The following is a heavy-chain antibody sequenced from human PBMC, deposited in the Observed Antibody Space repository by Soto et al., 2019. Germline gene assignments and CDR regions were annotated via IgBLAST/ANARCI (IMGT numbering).Heavy chain of an antibody. J-gene: IGHJ3*02. CDR3: TTGVKHGSGWRGAFDI. Sequence: GGSLRLSCAASGFTFSNAWMNWVRQAPGKGLEWVGRLKSNTDGGTADYPAPVQGRFTISRDDSKMTLYLQMDSLKVEDTALYYCTTGVKHGSGWRGAFDIWGQGTMVTVSS. CDR2: LKSNTDGGTA. CDR1: GFTFSNAW. V-gene: IGHV3-15*07. D-gene: IGHD6-19*01.